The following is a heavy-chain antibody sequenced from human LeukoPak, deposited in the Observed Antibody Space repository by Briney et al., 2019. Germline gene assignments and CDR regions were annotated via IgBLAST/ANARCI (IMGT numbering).Heavy chain of an antibody. Sequence: ASVKVSCKASGYTFTYYAMNWVRQAPGQGLEWMGWINTNTGNPTYAQGFTGRFVFSLDTSVSTAYLQISSLKAEDTAVYYCARDSRSGSGSYSNFDYWGQGTLVTVSS. CDR2: INTNTGNP. J-gene: IGHJ4*02. V-gene: IGHV7-4-1*02. CDR3: ARDSRSGSGSYSNFDY. D-gene: IGHD3-10*01. CDR1: GYTFTYYA.